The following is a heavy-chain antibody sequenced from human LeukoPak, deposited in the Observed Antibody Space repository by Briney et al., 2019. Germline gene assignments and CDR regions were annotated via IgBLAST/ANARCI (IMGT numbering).Heavy chain of an antibody. CDR3: ARERSSSGWLNWFDP. V-gene: IGHV4-59*01. CDR1: GGSISSYY. D-gene: IGHD6-19*01. Sequence: PSETLSLTCTVSGGSISSYYWSWIRQPPGKGLGWIGYIYYSGSTNYNPSLKSRVTISVDTSKNQFSLKLSSVTAADTAVYYCARERSSSGWLNWFDPWGQGTLVTVSS. J-gene: IGHJ5*02. CDR2: IYYSGST.